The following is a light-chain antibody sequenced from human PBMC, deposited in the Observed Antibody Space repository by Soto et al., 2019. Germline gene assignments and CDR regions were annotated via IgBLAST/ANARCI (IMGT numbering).Light chain of an antibody. Sequence: QAVVTQPPSVSGAPGQRVTISCTGSDSNIGAGYDVHWYQHLPGTAPKLLIYGNTNRPSGVPDRFSGSKSGTSASLAITGLQAEDESDYYCQSYDSSLSGWVFGGGTQLTVL. CDR3: QSYDSSLSGWV. CDR1: DSNIGAGYD. V-gene: IGLV1-40*01. CDR2: GNT. J-gene: IGLJ7*01.